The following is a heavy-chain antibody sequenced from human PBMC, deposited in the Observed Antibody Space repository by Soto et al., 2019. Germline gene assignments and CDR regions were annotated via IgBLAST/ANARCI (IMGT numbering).Heavy chain of an antibody. CDR3: AKAVDDSSAYYKRPNDY. J-gene: IGHJ4*02. Sequence: EVQLLESGGGLIQPGGSLRLSCAASGFTFSSYAMSWVRQAPGKGLEWVSTISDNGGSTYYADSVKGRFTISRDNSKNTLYLQMNSLRAEDTAVYYCAKAVDDSSAYYKRPNDYWGQGTLVTVSS. D-gene: IGHD3-22*01. V-gene: IGHV3-23*01. CDR1: GFTFSSYA. CDR2: ISDNGGST.